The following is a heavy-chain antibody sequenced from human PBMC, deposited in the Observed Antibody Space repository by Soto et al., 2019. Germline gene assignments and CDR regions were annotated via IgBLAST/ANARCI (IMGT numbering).Heavy chain of an antibody. CDR3: AREARGYGGGYSYYGMDV. Sequence: QVQLVQSGPEVKNPGSSVKVSCKASGGSFSDSALSWVRQAPGQGLEWMGGIIPLFGSPDYAQKFLGRVTVTADESTSTAYMELSRLRTEDTAVYCCAREARGYGGGYSYYGMDVWGQGTTVTVS. CDR2: IIPLFGSP. J-gene: IGHJ6*02. CDR1: GGSFSDSA. V-gene: IGHV1-69*01. D-gene: IGHD6-25*01.